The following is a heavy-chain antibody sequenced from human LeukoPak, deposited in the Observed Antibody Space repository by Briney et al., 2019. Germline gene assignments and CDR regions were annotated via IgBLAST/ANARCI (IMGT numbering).Heavy chain of an antibody. J-gene: IGHJ4*02. V-gene: IGHV3-30*18. Sequence: PGGSLRLSCAASGFTFSNYGMHWVRQAPGKGLEWVEVISLDGSNKHYADSVKGRFTISRGNSKNTLYLQMNSLRAEDTAVYYCAKVWVRGVINYWGQGTPVTVSS. CDR3: AKVWVRGVINY. D-gene: IGHD3-10*01. CDR1: GFTFSNYG. CDR2: ISLDGSNK.